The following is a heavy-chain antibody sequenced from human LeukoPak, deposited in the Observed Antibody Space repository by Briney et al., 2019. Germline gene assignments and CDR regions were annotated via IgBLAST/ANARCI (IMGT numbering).Heavy chain of an antibody. CDR2: IYHSGST. Sequence: SQTLSLTCAVSGGSISSGGYSWSWIRQPPGKGLKWIGYIYHSGSTYYNPSLKSRVTISVDRSKNQFSLKLSSVTAADTAVYYCARGVSGGVFDYWGQGTLVTVSS. D-gene: IGHD3-3*01. V-gene: IGHV4-30-2*01. J-gene: IGHJ4*02. CDR3: ARGVSGGVFDY. CDR1: GGSISSGGYS.